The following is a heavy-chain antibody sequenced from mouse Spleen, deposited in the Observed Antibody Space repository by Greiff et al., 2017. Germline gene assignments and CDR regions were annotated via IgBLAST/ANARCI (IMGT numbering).Heavy chain of an antibody. CDR1: GYTFTSYT. CDR3: ARGSSYGYFDV. Sequence: QVQLQQSGAELARPGASVKMSCKASGYTFTSYTMHWVKQRPGQGLEWIGYINPSSGYTNYNQKFKDKATLTADKSSSTAYMQLSSLTSEDSAVYYCARGSSYGYFDVWGAGTTVTVSS. CDR2: INPSSGYT. D-gene: IGHD1-1*01. J-gene: IGHJ1*01. V-gene: IGHV1-4*01.